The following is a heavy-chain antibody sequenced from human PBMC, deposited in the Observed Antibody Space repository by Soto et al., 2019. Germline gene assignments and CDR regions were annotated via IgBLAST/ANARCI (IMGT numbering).Heavy chain of an antibody. CDR2: IYYSGPT. V-gene: IGHV4-31*11. CDR3: ARGRGYSYGTYYFDD. Sequence: PSGTLRLTCAFSVGSISSDGYSWSWFRQLPGKGLEWIGDIYYSGPTYHNPSLRSRLTISGDASKNQFSLKLSSVTDADTALYYCARGRGYSYGTYYFDDWGQGTMVTVSS. CDR1: VGSISSDGYS. J-gene: IGHJ4*02. D-gene: IGHD5-18*01.